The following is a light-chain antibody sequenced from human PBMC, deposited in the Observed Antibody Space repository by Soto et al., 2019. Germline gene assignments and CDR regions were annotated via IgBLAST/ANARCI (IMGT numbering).Light chain of an antibody. V-gene: IGKV1-39*01. Sequence: DIQMTQSASSLSASVGDRVTITCRASQSISSYLNWYQQKPGKAPKLLIYAASSLQSGVPSRFSGSGSGTDFTLTISSLQPEDFATYYCQQSYSTPRFGGGTKVEIK. CDR2: AAS. CDR1: QSISSY. J-gene: IGKJ4*01. CDR3: QQSYSTPR.